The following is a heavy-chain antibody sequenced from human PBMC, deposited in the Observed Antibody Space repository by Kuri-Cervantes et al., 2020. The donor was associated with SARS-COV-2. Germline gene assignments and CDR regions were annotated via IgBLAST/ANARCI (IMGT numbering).Heavy chain of an antibody. CDR3: AREEVWGSYRYYMDV. Sequence: LRLSCTVSGGSIGSGDYYWSWIRQPPGKGLEWIGYIYYSGSTYYNPSLKSRVTISVDTSKNQFSLKLSSVTAADTAVYYCAREEVWGSYRYYMDVWSKGTTVTVSS. CDR2: IYYSGST. CDR1: GGSIGSGDYY. V-gene: IGHV4-30-4*08. J-gene: IGHJ6*03. D-gene: IGHD7-27*01.